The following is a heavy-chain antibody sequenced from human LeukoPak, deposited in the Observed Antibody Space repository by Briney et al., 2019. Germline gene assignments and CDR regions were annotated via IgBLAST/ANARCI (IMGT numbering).Heavy chain of an antibody. Sequence: GGSLRLSCAASGFTFSSDAMSWVRQAPGKGLEWVSVISGGGGTTYYSDSVKGRFTVSRDNSKNTLYLQMNSLRAEDTAVYYCAKASTFGELNRPFDYWGQGTLVTVSS. CDR3: AKASTFGELNRPFDY. CDR1: GFTFSSDA. J-gene: IGHJ4*02. D-gene: IGHD3-10*01. CDR2: ISGGGGTT. V-gene: IGHV3-23*01.